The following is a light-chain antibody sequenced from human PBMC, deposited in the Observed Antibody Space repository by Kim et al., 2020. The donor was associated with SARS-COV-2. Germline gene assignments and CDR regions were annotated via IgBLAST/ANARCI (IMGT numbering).Light chain of an antibody. CDR1: QDIRND. CDR2: GAS. V-gene: IGKV1-17*01. Sequence: AAVGDRFTITCRASQDIRNDLGWYQQSPGRAPKRLIYGASSLPSGVPSRFSGSGSGTEFTLTISSLQPEDFATYFCLQHNSYPITFGQGTRLEIK. CDR3: LQHNSYPIT. J-gene: IGKJ5*01.